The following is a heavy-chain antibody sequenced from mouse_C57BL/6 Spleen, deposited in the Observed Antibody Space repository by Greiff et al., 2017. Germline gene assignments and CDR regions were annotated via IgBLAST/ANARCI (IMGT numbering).Heavy chain of an antibody. CDR1: GYTFTSYW. D-gene: IGHD2-3*01. V-gene: IGHV1-61*01. J-gene: IGHJ4*01. Sequence: QVQLQQPGAELVRPGSSVKLSCKASGYTFTSYWMDWVKQRPGQGLEWIGNIYTSDSETHYNQKFKNKATLTVDKSSSTAYMQLSSLTSEASAVYYCARSDGYYYAMDYWGQGTSVTVSS. CDR3: ARSDGYYYAMDY. CDR2: IYTSDSET.